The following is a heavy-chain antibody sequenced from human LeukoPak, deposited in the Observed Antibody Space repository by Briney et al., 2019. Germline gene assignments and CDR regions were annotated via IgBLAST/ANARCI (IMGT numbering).Heavy chain of an antibody. Sequence: SVKVSCKASGYTFTGYYMHWVRQAPGQGLEWMGGIIPIFGTANYAQKFQGRVTITADESTSTAYMELSSLRSEDTAVYYCARAPHYYDSSGYYYYYYMDVWGKGTTVTISS. CDR3: ARAPHYYDSSGYYYYYYMDV. CDR2: IIPIFGTA. V-gene: IGHV1-69*13. CDR1: GYTFTGYY. D-gene: IGHD3-22*01. J-gene: IGHJ6*03.